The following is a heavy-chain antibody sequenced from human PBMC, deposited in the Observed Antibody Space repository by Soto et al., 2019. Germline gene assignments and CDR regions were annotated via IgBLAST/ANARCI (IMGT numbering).Heavy chain of an antibody. V-gene: IGHV1-69*13. CDR1: GGTFSSYA. CDR3: ARFSGRRIGVVVAATRYVMDV. J-gene: IGHJ6*02. D-gene: IGHD2-15*01. Sequence: SVKVSCKASGGTFSSYAISWVRQAPGQGLEWMGGITPIFGTANYAQKFQGRVTITADESTSTAYMELSSLRSEDTAVYYCARFSGRRIGVVVAATRYVMDVWGQGTTVTGSS. CDR2: ITPIFGTA.